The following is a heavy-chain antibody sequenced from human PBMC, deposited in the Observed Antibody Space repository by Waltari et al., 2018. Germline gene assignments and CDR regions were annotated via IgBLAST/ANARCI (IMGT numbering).Heavy chain of an antibody. CDR2: RYSGGST. Sequence: EVQLVESGGGLIQPGGSLRLSCAASGFTVSSNYMSWVRQAPWTGRVCVSVRYSGGSTYYADSVKCRCTISRDNSKNTLYLQLNSLRAEDTAVYYCARDPLGDGYNYRGQGTLVTVSS. CDR3: ARDPLGDGYNY. J-gene: IGHJ4*02. V-gene: IGHV3-53*01. D-gene: IGHD5-12*01. CDR1: GFTVSSNY.